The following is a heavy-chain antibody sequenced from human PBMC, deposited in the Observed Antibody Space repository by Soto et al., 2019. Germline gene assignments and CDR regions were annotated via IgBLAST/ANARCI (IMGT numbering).Heavy chain of an antibody. D-gene: IGHD6-19*01. Sequence: QVQLVQSGAEVKKPGASVKVSCKVSGYTFNSYAIIWVRQAPGQGLEWMGGISGYNGNTRYAQNLQGRVTMTTDTSTSTAYMELRSLRSDDTAVYYCARDSISGSGWYSDYWGQGTLVTVSS. CDR2: ISGYNGNT. CDR1: GYTFNSYA. CDR3: ARDSISGSGWYSDY. V-gene: IGHV1-18*01. J-gene: IGHJ4*02.